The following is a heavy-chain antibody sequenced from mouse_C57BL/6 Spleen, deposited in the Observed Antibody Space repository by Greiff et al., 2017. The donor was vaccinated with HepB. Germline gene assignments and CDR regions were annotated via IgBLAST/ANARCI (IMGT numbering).Heavy chain of an antibody. V-gene: IGHV1-69*01. Sequence: QVQLQQPGAELVMPGASVKLSCKASGYTFTSYWMHWVKQRPGQGLEWIGEIDPSDSYTNYNQKFKGKSTLTVDKSSSTAYMQLSSLTSEDSAVYYCARWDDYDAGRFAYWGQGTLFTVSA. CDR1: GYTFTSYW. CDR3: ARWDDYDAGRFAY. D-gene: IGHD2-4*01. J-gene: IGHJ3*01. CDR2: IDPSDSYT.